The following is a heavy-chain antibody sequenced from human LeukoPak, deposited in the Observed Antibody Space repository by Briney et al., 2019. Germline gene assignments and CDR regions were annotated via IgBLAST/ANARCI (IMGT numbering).Heavy chain of an antibody. CDR3: ARAHSSGREGSWFDP. CDR1: GGSISSGGYS. J-gene: IGHJ5*02. CDR2: IYHSGST. V-gene: IGHV4-30-2*01. Sequence: SQTLSLTCAVSGGSISSGGYSWSWIRQPPGKGLEWIGYIYHSGSTYYNPSLKSRVTISVDRSKNQFSLKLSSVTAADTAVYYCARAHSSGREGSWFDPWGQGTLVTVSS. D-gene: IGHD3-22*01.